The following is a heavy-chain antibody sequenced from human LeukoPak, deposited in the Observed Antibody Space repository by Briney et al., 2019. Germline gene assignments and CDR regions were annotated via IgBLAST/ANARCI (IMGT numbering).Heavy chain of an antibody. CDR1: GFTFDDYA. J-gene: IGHJ4*02. CDR3: ARGTSSENDY. Sequence: GRSLRLSCAASGFTFDDYAMHWVRQAPGKGLEWVSGISWNSGSIGYADSVKGRFTISRDNAKNSLYLQMNSLRAEDTAVYYCARGTSSENDYWGQGTLVTVSS. CDR2: ISWNSGSI. D-gene: IGHD3-22*01. V-gene: IGHV3-9*01.